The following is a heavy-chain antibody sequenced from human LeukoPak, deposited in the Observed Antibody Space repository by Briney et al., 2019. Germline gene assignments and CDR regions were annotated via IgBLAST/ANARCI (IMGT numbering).Heavy chain of an antibody. CDR3: ARDRSAAYYRDYFDY. CDR1: GGSMSGYY. V-gene: IGHV4-4*07. CDR2: IYSSESI. J-gene: IGHJ4*02. D-gene: IGHD3-22*01. Sequence: SETLSLTCSISGGSMSGYYWSWIRQPAGKGLEWIGRIYSSESINYSPSLKSRVTMSVDTSKNRFYLKLTSVTAADTALYFCARDRSAAYYRDYFDYWGQGVLVTASS.